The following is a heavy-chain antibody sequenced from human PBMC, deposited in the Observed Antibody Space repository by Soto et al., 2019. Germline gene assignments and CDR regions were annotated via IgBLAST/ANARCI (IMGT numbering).Heavy chain of an antibody. CDR2: INSDGSST. J-gene: IGHJ6*02. CDR1: GFTFGSYW. D-gene: IGHD3-22*01. CDR3: AREFHYYDSSGYYPATNSYGMDV. V-gene: IGHV3-74*01. Sequence: GGSLRLSCAASGFTFGSYWMHWVRQAPGKGLVWVSRINSDGSSTSYADSVKGRFTISRDNAKNTLYLQMNSLRAEDTAVYYCAREFHYYDSSGYYPATNSYGMDVWGQGTTVTVSS.